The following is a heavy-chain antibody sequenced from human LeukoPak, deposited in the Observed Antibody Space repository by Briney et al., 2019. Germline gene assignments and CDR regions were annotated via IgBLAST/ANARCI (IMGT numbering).Heavy chain of an antibody. V-gene: IGHV4-39*07. CDR3: ARDQRWELPAL. J-gene: IGHJ4*02. CDR2: IYYSGST. D-gene: IGHD1-26*01. Sequence: PSETLSLTCTVSGGSISSSSYYWGWIRQPPGKGREWIGSIYYSGSTYYNPSLKSRVTISVDTSKNQFSLKLSSVTAADTAVYYCARDQRWELPALWGQGTLVTVSS. CDR1: GGSISSSSYY.